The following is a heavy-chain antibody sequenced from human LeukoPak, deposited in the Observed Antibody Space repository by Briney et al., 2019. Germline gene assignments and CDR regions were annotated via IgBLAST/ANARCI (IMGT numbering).Heavy chain of an antibody. CDR1: GYSISSGYY. CDR2: IYHSGST. Sequence: SETLSLTCAVSGYSISSGYYWGWIRQPPGKGLEWIGSIYHSGSTYYNPSLKSRVTISVDTSKNQFSLKLSSVTAADTAVYYCASTVGTAMVNYWGQGTLVTVSP. V-gene: IGHV4-38-2*01. J-gene: IGHJ4*02. D-gene: IGHD5-18*01. CDR3: ASTVGTAMVNY.